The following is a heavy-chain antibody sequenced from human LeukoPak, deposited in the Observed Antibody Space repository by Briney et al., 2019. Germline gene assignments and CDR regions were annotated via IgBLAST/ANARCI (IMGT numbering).Heavy chain of an antibody. Sequence: GGSMRLSWAAAEFTFRSYARSGVRQAPGKWLEWVSASRGRGGSTYYADSVKGRFTISRDNSKTTLYLQMNSLRAEDTAVFFFKQKTAYEILTGYKPNDYWGQGTLVTVSS. J-gene: IGHJ4*02. CDR2: SRGRGGST. CDR3: KQKTAYEILTGYKPNDY. D-gene: IGHD3-9*01. V-gene: IGHV3-23*01. CDR1: EFTFRSYA.